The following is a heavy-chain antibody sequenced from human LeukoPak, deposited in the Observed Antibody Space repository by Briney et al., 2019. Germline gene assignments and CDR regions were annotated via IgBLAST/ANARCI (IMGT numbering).Heavy chain of an antibody. CDR2: IKPTGSET. CDR3: GGFGYEAAVDL. J-gene: IGHJ4*02. V-gene: IGHV3-7*01. Sequence: GGSLRLTCAASGFTFSNYWMTWVRQAPGQGPEFLANIKPTGSETYYVDPVKGRFTISRDNAKNLLFLQMNSLRGEDTALYYRGGFGYEAAVDLWGRGTLVTVSS. D-gene: IGHD3-10*01. CDR1: GFTFSNYW.